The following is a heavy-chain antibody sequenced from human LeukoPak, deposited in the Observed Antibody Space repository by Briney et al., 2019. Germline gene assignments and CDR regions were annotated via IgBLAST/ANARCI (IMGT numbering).Heavy chain of an antibody. V-gene: IGHV3-7*04. CDR3: ARDYDYVWGSYRYFYFDY. CDR1: GFTFSNYW. CDR2: IKEDGSEK. J-gene: IGHJ4*02. D-gene: IGHD3-16*02. Sequence: GGSLRLSCAASGFTFSNYWMSWVRQAPGKGLEWVAYIKEDGSEKYYVDSVKGRFTISRDSAKNSLYLQMNSLRAEDTAVYYCARDYDYVWGSYRYFYFDYWGQGTLVTVSS.